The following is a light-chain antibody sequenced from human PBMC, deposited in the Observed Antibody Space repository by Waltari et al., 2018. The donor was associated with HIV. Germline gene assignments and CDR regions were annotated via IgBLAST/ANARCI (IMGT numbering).Light chain of an antibody. J-gene: IGKJ1*01. V-gene: IGKV1-39*01. CDR2: VAS. CDR3: QQSYSNPRT. Sequence: DIQMTQSPSSLSASVGDRVTITCRASQTISNYLNWYQQKPGKAPKVLIYVASSLQSGVPSRFGGSGSGTDITLTISSLQPEDFATYYCQQSYSNPRTFGQGTRVEIK. CDR1: QTISNY.